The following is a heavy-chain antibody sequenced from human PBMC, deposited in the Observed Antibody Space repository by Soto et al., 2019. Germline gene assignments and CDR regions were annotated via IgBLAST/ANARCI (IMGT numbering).Heavy chain of an antibody. D-gene: IGHD6-19*01. CDR2: ITRSSSYI. J-gene: IGHJ4*02. CDR1: GFAFNTYS. CDR3: ARDDGWLILDY. Sequence: EVQLVESGGGPVKPGVSLRLSCAASGFAFNTYSMNWVRQAPGKGLEWVAFITRSSSYIYYADSVRGRFTLSRDNAKNSLYLQMNSLRAEDTAIYYCARDDGWLILDYWGQGNLVTVSS. V-gene: IGHV3-21*06.